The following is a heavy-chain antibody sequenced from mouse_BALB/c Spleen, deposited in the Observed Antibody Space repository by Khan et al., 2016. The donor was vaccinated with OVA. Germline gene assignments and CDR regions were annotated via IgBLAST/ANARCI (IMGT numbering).Heavy chain of an antibody. Sequence: VQLQQSGAELVKPGASVKLSCTASGFNIKDTYMHWVKQRPEQGLEWIGRIVPANGNTKYDPKFQGKATITADTSSNTAYLQLSSLTSEDTAVYYCVRDYWDVFAYWGQGTLVTVSA. J-gene: IGHJ3*01. CDR1: GFNIKDTY. V-gene: IGHV14-3*02. CDR2: IVPANGNT. D-gene: IGHD4-1*01. CDR3: VRDYWDVFAY.